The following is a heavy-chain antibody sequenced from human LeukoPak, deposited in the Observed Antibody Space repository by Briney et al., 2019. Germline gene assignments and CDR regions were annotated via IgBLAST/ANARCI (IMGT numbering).Heavy chain of an antibody. CDR2: ISNDESEK. D-gene: IGHD1-26*01. Sequence: PGGSLRLSCAASGFTFSSYAMSWVRQAPGKGLEWVAVISNDESEKYYADSVKDRFTISRDNSKNTLYLQMNNLRAEDTAVYYCAKDGTPKFDYWGQGTLVTVSS. J-gene: IGHJ4*02. V-gene: IGHV3-30*18. CDR1: GFTFSSYA. CDR3: AKDGTPKFDY.